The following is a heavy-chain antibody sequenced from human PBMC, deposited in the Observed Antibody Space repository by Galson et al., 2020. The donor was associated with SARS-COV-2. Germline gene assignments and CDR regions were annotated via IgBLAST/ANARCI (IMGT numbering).Heavy chain of an antibody. J-gene: IGHJ4*02. CDR3: ARDGQLSSGWAFDY. CDR1: GFTFSDHA. CDR2: ILYDGSNK. Sequence: GESLKISCAASGFTFSDHAMHWVRQAPGKGLEWVAQILYDGSNKYYLESVKGRFTISRDNSENTVSLQMDNLRAEDTAVYFCARDGQLSSGWAFDYWGQGTLVTVSS. D-gene: IGHD6-19*01. V-gene: IGHV3-33*05.